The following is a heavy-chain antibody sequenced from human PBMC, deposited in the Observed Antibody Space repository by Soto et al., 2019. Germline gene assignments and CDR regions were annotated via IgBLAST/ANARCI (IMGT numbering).Heavy chain of an antibody. Sequence: SETLSLTCGVYDGSFSNNYWTWFRQPPGKGLEWIGEISPSGTTKYIPPLKSRVTISLDTSKMHSSLKVTSVTAADTAVYYCATSLWFGTQPEIWGQGTLVTVSS. V-gene: IGHV4-34*01. CDR1: DGSFSNNY. J-gene: IGHJ4*02. CDR2: ISPSGTT. CDR3: ATSLWFGTQPEI. D-gene: IGHD3-10*01.